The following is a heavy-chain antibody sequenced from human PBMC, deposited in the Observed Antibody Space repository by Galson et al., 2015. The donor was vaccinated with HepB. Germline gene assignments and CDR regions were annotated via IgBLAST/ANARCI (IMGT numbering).Heavy chain of an antibody. CDR3: ARGKGDLPLYRYNILPTY. V-gene: IGHV1-46*01. J-gene: IGHJ4*02. Sequence: SVKVSCKASGYTFTSYYMYWVRQAPGQGLEWMGRINPSGGGATYAQKFQGRVIMTRDTSTSTVYMELSNLRLEDTAMYYCARGKGDLPLYRYNILPTYWGQGTLVTVSS. D-gene: IGHD3-16*02. CDR2: INPSGGGA. CDR1: GYTFTSYY.